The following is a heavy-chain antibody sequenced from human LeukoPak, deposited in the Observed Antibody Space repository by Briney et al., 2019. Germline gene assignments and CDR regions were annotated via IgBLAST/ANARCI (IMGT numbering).Heavy chain of an antibody. CDR2: ISGSGVST. V-gene: IGHV3-23*01. CDR3: ARDLLGYCSGGSCYEVTYGMDV. CDR1: GFTFSGYA. Sequence: PGGSLRLSCAASGFTFSGYAMSWVRQAPGKGLEWVSTISGSGVSTYYADSVKGRFTISRDNAKNSLYLQMNSLRAEDTAVYYCARDLLGYCSGGSCYEVTYGMDVWGQGTTVTVSS. D-gene: IGHD2-15*01. J-gene: IGHJ6*02.